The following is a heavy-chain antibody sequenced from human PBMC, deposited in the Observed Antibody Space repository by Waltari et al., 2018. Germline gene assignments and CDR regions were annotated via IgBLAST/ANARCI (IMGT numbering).Heavy chain of an antibody. CDR1: GFTFSLYT. CDR2: ISSESTYI. J-gene: IGHJ4*02. D-gene: IGHD3-10*01. Sequence: DVVLVESGGGLVKPGGSLRLSCAASGFTFSLYTMIWVRQAPGKGPGCVGSISSESTYIYYADSVRGRFTVSRDNAKNLVSLQMNTLGAEDSALYFCARKPDYIDYWGQGTLVTVSS. CDR3: ARKPDYIDY. V-gene: IGHV3-21*04.